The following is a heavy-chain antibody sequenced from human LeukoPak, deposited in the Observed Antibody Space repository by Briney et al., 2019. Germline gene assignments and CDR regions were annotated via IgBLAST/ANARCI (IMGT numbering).Heavy chain of an antibody. CDR3: ASGNYDDYFDY. CDR1: GPSSTSVYY. V-gene: IGHV4-38-2*01. Sequence: TSSETLSLTCAVSGPSSTSVYYWAGIRQPPGKGLEWVGSIFQSGNTYYTPSLKTRVSISMDESENHFSLRLTSVTAADTATYYCASGNYDDYFDYWGQGAPVIVSS. D-gene: IGHD3-3*01. CDR2: IFQSGNT. J-gene: IGHJ4*02.